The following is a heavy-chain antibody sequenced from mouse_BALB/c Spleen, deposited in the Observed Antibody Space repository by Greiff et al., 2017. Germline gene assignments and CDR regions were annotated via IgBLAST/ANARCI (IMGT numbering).Heavy chain of an antibody. J-gene: IGHJ4*01. V-gene: IGHV2-5-1*01. CDR3: AVVAGDYYAMDY. CDR1: GFSFTSYG. Sequence: VHLVESGPSLVQPSQSLSITCTVSGFSFTSYGVHWVRQSPGKGLEWLGVIWRGGSTDYNAAFMSRLSITKDNSKSQVFFKMNSLQADDTAIYYCAVVAGDYYAMDYWGQGTSVTVSS. CDR2: IWRGGST. D-gene: IGHD1-1*01.